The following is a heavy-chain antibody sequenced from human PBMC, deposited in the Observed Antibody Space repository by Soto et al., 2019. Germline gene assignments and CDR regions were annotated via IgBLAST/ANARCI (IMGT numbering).Heavy chain of an antibody. V-gene: IGHV4-34*01. CDR2: INHSGST. CDR1: GGSLSGYY. J-gene: IGHJ6*03. Sequence: SETLSLTCAVYGGSLSGYYWSWIRQPPGKGLEWIGEINHSGSTNYNPSLKSRVTISVATSKNQFSLKLSSVTAADTAVYYCARAFYGDYSDYYYMDAWGKGTTVTVSS. CDR3: ARAFYGDYSDYYYMDA. D-gene: IGHD4-17*01.